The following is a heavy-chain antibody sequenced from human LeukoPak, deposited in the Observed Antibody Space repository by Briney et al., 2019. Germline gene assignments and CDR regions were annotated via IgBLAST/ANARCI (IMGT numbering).Heavy chain of an antibody. V-gene: IGHV3-48*03. J-gene: IGHJ4*02. CDR2: ISSSGSTI. Sequence: GGSLRLSCAASGFTFSSYEMNWVRQAPGKGLEWVSYISSSGSTIYYADSVKGRFTISRDNAKNSLYLQMNSLRAEDTAVYYCASWRDSSGSQLDYWGQGTLVTVSS. CDR1: GFTFSSYE. D-gene: IGHD3-22*01. CDR3: ASWRDSSGSQLDY.